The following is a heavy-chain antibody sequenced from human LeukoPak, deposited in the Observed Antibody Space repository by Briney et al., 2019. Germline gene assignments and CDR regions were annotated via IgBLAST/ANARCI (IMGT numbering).Heavy chain of an antibody. V-gene: IGHV3-48*02. Sequence: GGSLRLSCAASGFTFSSYSMNWVRQAPGGGLEWVSYISHSGSIRYYADSVKGRFTISRDNGQSSLYLQLNSLRDEDTALYYCARDRMWAFDIWGQGTMVTVSS. CDR3: ARDRMWAFDI. J-gene: IGHJ3*02. CDR1: GFTFSSYS. CDR2: ISHSGSIR. D-gene: IGHD1-14*01.